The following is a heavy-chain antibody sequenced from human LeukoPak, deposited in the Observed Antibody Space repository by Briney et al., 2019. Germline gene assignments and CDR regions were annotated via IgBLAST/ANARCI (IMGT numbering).Heavy chain of an antibody. V-gene: IGHV1-2*02. CDR2: INPNSADT. J-gene: IGHJ6*02. CDR3: ARGRGYYEKYYYYFGMDV. D-gene: IGHD3-22*01. Sequence: ASVKVSCKASGYTFTAYHLHWVRQAPGQGLEWMGWINPNSADTKPAQKFQGRVTMTRDTSITTVHMELSRLRSDDTAVYYCARGRGYYEKYYYYFGMDVWGQGTTVTVSS. CDR1: GYTFTAYH.